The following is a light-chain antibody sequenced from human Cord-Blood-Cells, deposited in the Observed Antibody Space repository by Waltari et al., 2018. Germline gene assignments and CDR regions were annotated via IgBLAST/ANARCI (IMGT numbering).Light chain of an antibody. CDR3: SSYAGSNNYV. J-gene: IGLJ1*01. V-gene: IGLV2-8*01. CDR1: SSEVGGYNY. Sequence: QSALTQPPSASGSPGQSVTIACTGTSSEVGGYNYVSWYQQHPGKATKLMIYEVSQRPSGVPDRFSGSKSGNTASLTVSGLQAEDEADYYCSSYAGSNNYVFGTGTKVTVL. CDR2: EVS.